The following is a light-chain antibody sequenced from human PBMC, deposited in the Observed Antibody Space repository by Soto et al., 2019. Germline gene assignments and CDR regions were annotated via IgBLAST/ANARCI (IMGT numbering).Light chain of an antibody. CDR3: KSYDSSLSGSTV. CDR1: SSNIGAGYD. V-gene: IGLV1-40*01. CDR2: GNS. Sequence: QLVLTQPPSVSGAPGQRVTISCTGSSSNIGAGYDVHWYQQLPGTAPKLLIYGNSNRPSGVPDRFSGSKSGTSASLAITGLQAEDEADYYCKSYDSSLSGSTVFGTGTKLTVL. J-gene: IGLJ1*01.